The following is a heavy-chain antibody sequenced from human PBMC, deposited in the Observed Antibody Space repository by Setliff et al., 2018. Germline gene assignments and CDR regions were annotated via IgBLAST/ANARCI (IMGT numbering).Heavy chain of an antibody. CDR1: GYTFTTHG. CDR2: IISMFGTT. V-gene: IGHV1-69*05. CDR3: ARGDFYYYFYMDV. J-gene: IGHJ6*03. Sequence: SVKVSCKASGYTFTTHGISWVRQAPGQGLEWMGGIISMFGTTNYAQKFQGRVTITTDKSTSTAYMELSSLRSEDTAIYYCARGDFYYYFYMDVWGKGTTVTVSS.